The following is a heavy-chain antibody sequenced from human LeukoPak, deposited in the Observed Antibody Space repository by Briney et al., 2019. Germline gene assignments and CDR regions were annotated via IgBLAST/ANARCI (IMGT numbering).Heavy chain of an antibody. CDR3: AAVPSSGWFGPFDY. V-gene: IGHV1-58*02. CDR1: GFTFTSSA. Sequence: SVKVSCKASGFTFTSSAMQWVRQARGQRLEWIGWIVVGSGNTNYAQKFQERVTITRDMSTSTAYMELSSLRSEDTAVYYCAAVPSSGWFGPFDYWGQGTLVTVSS. D-gene: IGHD6-19*01. J-gene: IGHJ4*02. CDR2: IVVGSGNT.